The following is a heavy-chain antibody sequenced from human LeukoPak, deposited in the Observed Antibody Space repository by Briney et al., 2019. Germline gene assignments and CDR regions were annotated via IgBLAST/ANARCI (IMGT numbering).Heavy chain of an antibody. CDR3: ARDMYYDFWSGLTTDYYYYYMDV. J-gene: IGHJ6*03. Sequence: GGSLRLSCAASGFTFSSYSMNWVRQAPGKGLEWVSSISSSSSYIYYADSVKGRFTISRDNAKNSLYLQMNSLRAEDTAVYYCARDMYYDFWSGLTTDYYYYYMDVWGKGTTVTVSS. CDR1: GFTFSSYS. CDR2: ISSSSSYI. D-gene: IGHD3-3*01. V-gene: IGHV3-21*01.